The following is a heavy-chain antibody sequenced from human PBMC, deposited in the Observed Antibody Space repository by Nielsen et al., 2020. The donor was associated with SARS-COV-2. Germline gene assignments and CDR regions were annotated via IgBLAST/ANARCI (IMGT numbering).Heavy chain of an antibody. CDR3: ARPDYYDSSGYSI. CDR1: GGTFSSYT. J-gene: IGHJ3*02. CDR2: IIPILGIA. Sequence: SVKVSCKASGGTFSSYTISWVRQAPGQGLEWMGRIIPILGIANYAQKFQGRVTITADKSTSTAYMELSSLRSEDTAVYYCARPDYYDSSGYSIWGQGTMVTVSS. D-gene: IGHD3-22*01. V-gene: IGHV1-69*02.